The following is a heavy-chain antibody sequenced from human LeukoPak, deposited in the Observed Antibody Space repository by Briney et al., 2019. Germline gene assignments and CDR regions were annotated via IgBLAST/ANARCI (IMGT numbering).Heavy chain of an antibody. J-gene: IGHJ4*02. V-gene: IGHV5-51*01. CDR3: ARFECSSTSCPAAY. CDR2: IYPGDSDT. CDR1: GYSFTSYW. D-gene: IGHD2-2*01. Sequence: GESLQISCKGSGYSFTSYWIGWVRQVPGKGLEWMGIIYPGDSDTRYSPSFQGQVTISADKSISTAYLQWSSLKASDTAMYYCARFECSSTSCPAAYWGQGTLVTVSS.